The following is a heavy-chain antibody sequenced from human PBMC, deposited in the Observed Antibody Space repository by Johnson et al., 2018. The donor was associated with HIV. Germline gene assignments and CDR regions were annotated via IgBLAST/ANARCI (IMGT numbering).Heavy chain of an antibody. V-gene: IGHV3-30*18. Sequence: QVQLVESGGGVVQPGRSLILSCAASGFTFSSYGIHWVRQAPGKGLERVAFISYDGSNKYYVDSVKGRLTISRHNSKNTLYLQMGSLRAEEPAVYYWAKEKSMGWGRRAGFDAFDIWGPGTMVTVSS. CDR2: ISYDGSNK. CDR1: GFTFSSYG. D-gene: IGHD3-16*01. J-gene: IGHJ3*02. CDR3: AKEKSMGWGRRAGFDAFDI.